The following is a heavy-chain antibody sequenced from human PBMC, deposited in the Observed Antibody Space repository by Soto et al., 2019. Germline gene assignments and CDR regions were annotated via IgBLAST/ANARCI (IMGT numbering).Heavy chain of an antibody. CDR2: IWEHGSNK. J-gene: IGHJ4*02. Sequence: QVQLVESGGGVVQPGTSLRLSCAASGFPFHIYAIHWVRQAPGKGLEWVAVIWEHGSNKYYAASVKGRFTISRDNSKNTLYLQMNSLRAEDTAVYYCAREDGSGSSDANFDYWGQGTLVTVSS. D-gene: IGHD3-10*01. V-gene: IGHV3-33*01. CDR1: GFPFHIYA. CDR3: AREDGSGSSDANFDY.